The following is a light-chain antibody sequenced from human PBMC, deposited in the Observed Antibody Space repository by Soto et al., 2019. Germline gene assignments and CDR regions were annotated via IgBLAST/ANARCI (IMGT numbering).Light chain of an antibody. CDR3: QQYNDWPPVYT. J-gene: IGKJ2*01. Sequence: EIVMTQSPATLSVSPGERATLSCRASQSVRTNLAWYQQKPGQAPRRLIYGASTRATGVPARFSGSGSGTEFTLTISSLQSEDFAMYFCQQYNDWPPVYTFGQGTKLEIK. CDR2: GAS. V-gene: IGKV3-15*01. CDR1: QSVRTN.